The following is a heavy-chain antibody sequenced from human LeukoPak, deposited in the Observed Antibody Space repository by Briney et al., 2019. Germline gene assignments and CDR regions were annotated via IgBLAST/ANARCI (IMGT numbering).Heavy chain of an antibody. CDR2: ITSDTVTG. J-gene: IGHJ4*02. V-gene: IGHV3-48*02. D-gene: IGHD2-2*01. Sequence: GGSLRLSCAASGFTFSTSGVGWVRQAPGKGLEWLSYITSDTVTGYMDSVKCRFTISRDNAKNSLYLQMNSLREEDTAVYYCARGYCSSTSCHVARHFEYWGQGTLVTVSS. CDR3: ARGYCSSTSCHVARHFEY. CDR1: GFTFSTSG.